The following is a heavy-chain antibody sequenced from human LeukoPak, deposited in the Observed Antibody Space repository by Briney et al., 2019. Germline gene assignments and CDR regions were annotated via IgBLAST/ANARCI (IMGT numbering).Heavy chain of an antibody. V-gene: IGHV4-59*08. CDR3: ARQTADCSGGSCYPAPPSWYFDL. CDR2: IYYSGST. D-gene: IGHD2-15*01. CDR1: GGSISSYY. Sequence: SETLSLTCTVSGGSISSYYWSWIRQPPGKGLEWIGYIYYSGSTNYNPSLKSRVTISVDTSKNQFSLKLSSVTAADTAVYYCARQTADCSGGSCYPAPPSWYFDLWGRGTLVTVSS. J-gene: IGHJ2*01.